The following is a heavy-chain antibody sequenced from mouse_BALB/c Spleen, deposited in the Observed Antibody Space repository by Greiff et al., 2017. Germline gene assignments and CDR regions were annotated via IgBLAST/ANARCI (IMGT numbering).Heavy chain of an antibody. CDR3: ARADGYGAWFAY. CDR2: INPGSGGT. J-gene: IGHJ3*01. CDR1: GYAFTNYL. V-gene: IGHV1-54*01. Sequence: QVQLQQSGAELVRPGTSVKVSCKASGYAFTNYLIEWVKQRPGQGLEWIGVINPGSGGTNYNEKFKGKATLTADKSSSTAYMQLSSLTSDDSEVYFCARADGYGAWFAYWGQGTLVTVSA. D-gene: IGHD2-2*01.